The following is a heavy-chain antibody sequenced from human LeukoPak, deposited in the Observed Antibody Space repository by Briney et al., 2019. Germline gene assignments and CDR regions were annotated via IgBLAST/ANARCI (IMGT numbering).Heavy chain of an antibody. V-gene: IGHV3-30-3*01. J-gene: IGHJ4*02. CDR3: ATPPSRDGNLDY. D-gene: IGHD5-24*01. CDR2: ISHDGSIK. Sequence: GGSLRLSCTASGFTFSSYSIYWVRQAPGKGLEWVAVISHDGSIKYYADSVKGRFTISRDNSKNTLYLQMNSLRAEDTAVYYCATPPSRDGNLDYWGQGTLVTVSS. CDR1: GFTFSSYS.